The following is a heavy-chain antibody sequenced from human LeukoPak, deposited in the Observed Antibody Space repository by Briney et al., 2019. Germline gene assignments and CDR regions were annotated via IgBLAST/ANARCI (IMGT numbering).Heavy chain of an antibody. J-gene: IGHJ4*02. V-gene: IGHV3-23*01. CDR1: GFTFSSYG. CDR3: AKDRSTMVRGVITPPDY. CDR2: ISGSGGST. Sequence: GGSLRLSCAASGFTFSSYGMSWVRQAPGKGLEWVSAISGSGGSTYYADSVKGRFTISRDNSKNTLYLQMNSLRAEDTAVYYCAKDRSTMVRGVITPPDYWGQGTLVTVSS. D-gene: IGHD3-10*01.